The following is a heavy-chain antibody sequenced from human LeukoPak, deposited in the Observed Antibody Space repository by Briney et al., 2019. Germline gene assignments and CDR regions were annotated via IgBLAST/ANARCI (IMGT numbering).Heavy chain of an antibody. V-gene: IGHV1-46*01. CDR3: ARNMYYYDSSGIGTDNFDY. Sequence: ASVKVSCKASGYTVTSYYMHWVRQAPGQGLEWMGIINPSGGSTSYAQKFQGRVTMTRDTSTSTGYMELSSLRSEDTAVYYCARNMYYYDSSGIGTDNFDYWGQGTLVTVSS. D-gene: IGHD3-22*01. CDR2: INPSGGST. J-gene: IGHJ4*02. CDR1: GYTVTSYY.